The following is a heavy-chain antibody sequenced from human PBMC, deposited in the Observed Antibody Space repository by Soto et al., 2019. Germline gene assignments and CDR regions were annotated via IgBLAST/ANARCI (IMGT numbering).Heavy chain of an antibody. D-gene: IGHD2-2*02. Sequence: GALRLSCAASGFTFTSYAMSWARQAPLKGLEWVSAISGSGGSTYYADSVKERFTSPSDNPKNTVYRQMNSLRSEDTGVYCRAKDTNDLHCSSTSCYTRSYGMGVWGQGTTVTVSS. CDR3: AKDTNDLHCSSTSCYTRSYGMGV. J-gene: IGHJ6*02. CDR1: GFTFTSYA. V-gene: IGHV3-23*01. CDR2: ISGSGGST.